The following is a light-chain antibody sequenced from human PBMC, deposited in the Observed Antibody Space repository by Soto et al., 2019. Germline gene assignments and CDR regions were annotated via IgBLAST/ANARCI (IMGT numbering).Light chain of an antibody. CDR1: SSNIGAGYD. CDR2: VNS. J-gene: IGLJ1*01. V-gene: IGLV1-40*01. CDR3: QSFDNSLSGPYV. Sequence: QSVLTQPPSVSGAPRQRVTISCTGSSSNIGAGYDVHWYQQLPGTAPKLLIYVNSNRPSGVPDRFSGSKSGTSASLAITGLQPEDEADYYCQSFDNSLSGPYVFGTGTKVTVL.